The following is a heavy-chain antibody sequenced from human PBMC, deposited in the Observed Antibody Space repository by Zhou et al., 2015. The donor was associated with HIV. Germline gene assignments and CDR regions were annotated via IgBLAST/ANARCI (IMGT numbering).Heavy chain of an antibody. V-gene: IGHV1-46*01. CDR3: ARVARLGYSSGWYFDY. D-gene: IGHD6-19*01. CDR2: INPSGGST. J-gene: IGHJ4*02. Sequence: QVQLVQSGAEVKKPGASVKVSCKASGYTFTSYYMHWVRQAPGQGLEWMGIINPSGGSTSYAQKFQGRVTITADESTSTAYMELSSLRSEDTAVYYCARVARLGYSSGWYFDYWGQGTLVTVSS. CDR1: GYTFTSYY.